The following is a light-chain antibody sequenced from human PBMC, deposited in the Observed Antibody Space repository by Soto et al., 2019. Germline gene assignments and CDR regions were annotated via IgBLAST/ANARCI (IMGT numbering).Light chain of an antibody. CDR1: QSVLYSSNNKNY. CDR2: WAS. J-gene: IGKJ1*01. CDR3: QHHCSTPPT. Sequence: DIVMTQSPDSLAVSLGERATINCKSSQSVLYSSNNKNYLAWYQQKPGQPPKLLIYWASTRESGVPDRFSGSGSGTDFTLTISSLQAEDVAVYYCQHHCSTPPTFGQGTKVEIK. V-gene: IGKV4-1*01.